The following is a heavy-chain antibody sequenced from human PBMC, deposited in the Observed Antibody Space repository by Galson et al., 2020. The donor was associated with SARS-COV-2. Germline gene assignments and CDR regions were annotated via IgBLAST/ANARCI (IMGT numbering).Heavy chain of an antibody. D-gene: IGHD6-19*01. V-gene: IGHV3-23*01. Sequence: GESLKISCAASGFTFSSYAMSWVRQAPGKGLEWVSAISGSGGSTYYADSAKGRFTISRDNSKNTVYLQMNSLRAEDTAVYYCAKDLIPADDGGYYEVDYWGQGTLVTVSA. CDR1: GFTFSSYA. CDR3: AKDLIPADDGGYYEVDY. J-gene: IGHJ4*02. CDR2: ISGSGGST.